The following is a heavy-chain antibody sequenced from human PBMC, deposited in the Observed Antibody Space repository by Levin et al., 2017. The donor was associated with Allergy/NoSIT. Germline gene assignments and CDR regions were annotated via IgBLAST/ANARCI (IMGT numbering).Heavy chain of an antibody. D-gene: IGHD5-18*01. CDR1: GFTFSNAW. CDR2: IKSKTDGGTT. CDR3: TTDNLIDTAMAPRSL. Sequence: GGSLRLSCAASGFTFSNAWMSWVRQAPGKGLEWVGRIKSKTDGGTTDYAAPVKGRFTISRDDSKNTLYLQMNSLKTEDTAVYYCTTDNLIDTAMAPRSLWGQGTLVTVSS. J-gene: IGHJ4*02. V-gene: IGHV3-15*01.